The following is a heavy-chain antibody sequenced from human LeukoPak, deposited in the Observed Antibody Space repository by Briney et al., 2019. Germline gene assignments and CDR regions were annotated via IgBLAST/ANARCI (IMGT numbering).Heavy chain of an antibody. V-gene: IGHV1-46*01. Sequence: ASVKVSCTASGYTFTSYYMHWVRQAPGQGLEWMGIINPSGDGTSYAQKFQGRDTMTRDTSTSTVYMELSSLRSEGTAVYYCARDPDSSSTSCYEDYYYGMDVWGKGTTVTVSS. J-gene: IGHJ6*04. CDR3: ARDPDSSSTSCYEDYYYGMDV. CDR1: GYTFTSYY. CDR2: INPSGDGT. D-gene: IGHD2-2*01.